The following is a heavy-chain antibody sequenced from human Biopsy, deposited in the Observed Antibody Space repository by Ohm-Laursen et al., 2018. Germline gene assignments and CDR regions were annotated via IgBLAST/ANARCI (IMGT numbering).Heavy chain of an antibody. V-gene: IGHV3-66*01. CDR1: GFSISINY. CDR2: SNSGGST. J-gene: IGHJ4*02. CDR3: ARGRGGLAPLDD. Sequence: SLRLSCTASGFSISINYMSWVRQAPGKGLEWISVSNSGGSTYYADSVKDRFTISRDNSNNAVFFQMNSLRAEDTAVYYCARGRGGLAPLDDWGPGTLVTVSS.